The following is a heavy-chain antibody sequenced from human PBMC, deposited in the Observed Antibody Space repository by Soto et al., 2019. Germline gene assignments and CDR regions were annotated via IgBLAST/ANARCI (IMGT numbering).Heavy chain of an antibody. CDR1: GDSFNDYY. V-gene: IGHV1-2*02. D-gene: IGHD5-12*01. CDR2: INPNGGAT. Sequence: VQLAQSGAEVKKPGASVKVSCKTSGDSFNDYYIHWVRQAPGQGLEWMGWINPNGGATKYAQKFQGRVTLTRDTSIRTVYLELSSLRSDDTAVYYCARERGGATATLDYYYFYMDVWGKGTTVTVSS. J-gene: IGHJ6*03. CDR3: ARERGGATATLDYYYFYMDV.